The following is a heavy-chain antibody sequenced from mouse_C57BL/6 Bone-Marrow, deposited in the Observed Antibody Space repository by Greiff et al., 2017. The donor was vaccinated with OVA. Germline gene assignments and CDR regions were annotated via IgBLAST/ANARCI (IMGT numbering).Heavy chain of an antibody. D-gene: IGHD1-1*01. CDR3: ARRYYGSSYWYFDV. V-gene: IGHV1-55*01. Sequence: VHLVESGAELVKPGASVKMSCKASGYTFTSYWITWVKQRPGQGLEWIGDIYPGSGSTNYNEKFKSKATLTVDTSSSTAYMQLSSLTSEDSAVYYCARRYYGSSYWYFDVWGTGTTVTVSS. CDR2: IYPGSGST. J-gene: IGHJ1*03. CDR1: GYTFTSYW.